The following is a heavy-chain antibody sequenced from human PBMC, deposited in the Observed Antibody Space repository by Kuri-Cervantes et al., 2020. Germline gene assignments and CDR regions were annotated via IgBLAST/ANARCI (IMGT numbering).Heavy chain of an antibody. CDR3: ARFAYYYYGMDV. D-gene: IGHD3-10*01. J-gene: IGHJ6*02. Sequence: SQTLSLTCAVYGGSFSGYYWSWIRQPPGKGLVWIGEINHSGSTNYNPSLKSRFTISVDTSKNQFSLKLTSVTAADTAVYYCARFAYYYYGMDVWGQGTTVTVSS. CDR1: GGSFSGYY. CDR2: INHSGST. V-gene: IGHV4-34*01.